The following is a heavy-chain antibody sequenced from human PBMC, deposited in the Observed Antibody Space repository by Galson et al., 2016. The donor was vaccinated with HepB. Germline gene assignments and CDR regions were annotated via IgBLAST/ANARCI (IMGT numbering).Heavy chain of an antibody. J-gene: IGHJ2*01. V-gene: IGHV3-23*01. D-gene: IGHD3-16*02. CDR3: AKEVGSSIWETYRSRNDWYFDL. CDR1: GFTFSSYA. CDR2: ISGSGGSA. Sequence: SLRLSCAASGFTFSSYAMSWVRQAPGKGLEWVSAISGSGGSAYHAASVKGRFAISRDNSKNTLYLQMNSLRAEDTAIFYCAKEVGSSIWETYRSRNDWYFDLWGRGTLVTVSS.